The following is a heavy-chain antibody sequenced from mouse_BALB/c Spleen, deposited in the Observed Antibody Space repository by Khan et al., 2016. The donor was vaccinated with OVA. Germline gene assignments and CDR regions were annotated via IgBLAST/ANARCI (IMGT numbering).Heavy chain of an antibody. CDR3: ARRGLRWDFDY. D-gene: IGHD1-1*01. CDR1: GYTFINYW. J-gene: IGHJ2*01. Sequence: VQLQESGAELAKPGASVKMSCKASGYTFINYWILWVKQRPGQGLEWIGYINPSTGYTEYNQNFKDQATLPADKSSSTAYMQLSSLTSEDSAVYYCARRGLRWDFDYWGQGTTLTVSS. V-gene: IGHV1-7*01. CDR2: INPSTGYT.